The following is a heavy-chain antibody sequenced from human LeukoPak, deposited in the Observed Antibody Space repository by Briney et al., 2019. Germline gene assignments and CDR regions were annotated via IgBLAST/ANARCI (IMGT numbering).Heavy chain of an antibody. Sequence: SETLSLTCTVSGGSISSYYWSWLRQPPGKGLEWIGYIYYSGSTNYNPSLKSRVTISVHTSKNQFSLKLSSVTAADTAVYYCARERRGGALDYWGQGTLVTVSS. V-gene: IGHV4-59*01. CDR3: ARERRGGALDY. J-gene: IGHJ4*02. CDR2: IYYSGST. D-gene: IGHD3-16*01. CDR1: GGSISSYY.